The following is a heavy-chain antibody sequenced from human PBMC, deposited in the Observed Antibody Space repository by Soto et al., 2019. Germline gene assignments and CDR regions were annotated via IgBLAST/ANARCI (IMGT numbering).Heavy chain of an antibody. CDR1: GGSVSSGSYY. D-gene: IGHD3-9*01. J-gene: IGHJ4*02. CDR3: ARGYYDILTGYYNHFDY. CDR2: IYYSGST. Sequence: SETLSLTCTVSGGSVSSGSYYWSWIRQPPGKGLEWIGYIYYSGSTNYNPSLKSRVTISVDTSKNQFSLKLSSVTAADTAVHYCARGYYDILTGYYNHFDYWGQGTLVTVSS. V-gene: IGHV4-61*01.